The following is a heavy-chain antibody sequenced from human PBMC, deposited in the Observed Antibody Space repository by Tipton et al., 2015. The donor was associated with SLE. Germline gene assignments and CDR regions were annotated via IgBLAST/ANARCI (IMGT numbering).Heavy chain of an antibody. V-gene: IGHV4-59*08. D-gene: IGHD2-8*02. CDR2: IYYSGST. CDR1: GGSISGSY. J-gene: IGHJ5*02. CDR3: ARQSYPGLVVYAHNWFDP. Sequence: TLSLTCSVSGGSISGSYWSWIRQPPRKGLEWIGYIYYSGSTNYNPSLMSRVTISVDTSKNQFSLKLSSVTAADTAVYYCARQSYPGLVVYAHNWFDPWGQGTLVTVSS.